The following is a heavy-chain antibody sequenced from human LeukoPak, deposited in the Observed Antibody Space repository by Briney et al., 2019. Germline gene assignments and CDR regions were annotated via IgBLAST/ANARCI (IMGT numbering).Heavy chain of an antibody. J-gene: IGHJ4*02. CDR3: LRGSSRWYDFDY. CDR2: IGTAGAT. D-gene: IGHD6-13*01. V-gene: IGHV3-13*01. Sequence: GGSLRLSCAASGFTFSRYDMHWVRQTPGKGLDWVSSIGTAGATYYPDSVKGRFTISRENAKNSLYLQMNSLRAEDTAVYFCLRGSSRWYDFDYWGRGILVTVSS. CDR1: GFTFSRYD.